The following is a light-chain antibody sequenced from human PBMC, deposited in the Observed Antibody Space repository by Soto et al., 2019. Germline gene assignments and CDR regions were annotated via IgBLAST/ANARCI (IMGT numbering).Light chain of an antibody. CDR1: QSVSSN. V-gene: IGKV3D-15*01. CDR2: LAS. CDR3: QQRSNWPPLT. J-gene: IGKJ5*01. Sequence: ERLMTQSPGTLSVSPGERATICCXGSQSVSSNLAWYQQKPGQAPRLXXYLASTRATGIPARFSGSGSGTEFTLTISSLQSEDFAVYYCQQRSNWPPLTFGQGTRLEIK.